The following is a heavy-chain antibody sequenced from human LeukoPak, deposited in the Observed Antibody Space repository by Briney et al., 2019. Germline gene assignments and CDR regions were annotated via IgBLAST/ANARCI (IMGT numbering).Heavy chain of an antibody. J-gene: IGHJ4*02. V-gene: IGHV1-2*02. Sequence: ASVKVSCKASGYTFTGYYLHWVRQAPGQGLEWMGWINPNSGGTNYAQKFQGRVTMTRDTSISTAYMELNRLRSDDTALYYCAREGMGGTTLFDYWGQGTLVTVSS. CDR3: AREGMGGTTLFDY. CDR2: INPNSGGT. CDR1: GYTFTGYY. D-gene: IGHD1-26*01.